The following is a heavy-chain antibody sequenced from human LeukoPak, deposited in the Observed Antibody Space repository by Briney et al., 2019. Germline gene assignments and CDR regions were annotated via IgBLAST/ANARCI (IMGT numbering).Heavy chain of an antibody. CDR3: ARSTDPYPGIAAAGRGSIDY. J-gene: IGHJ4*02. V-gene: IGHV3-30-3*01. D-gene: IGHD6-13*01. CDR1: GFTFSSYA. Sequence: GGSLRLSCAASGFTFSSYAMHWVRQAPGKGLEWVAVISYDGSNKYYADSVKGRFTISRDNSKNTLYLQMNSLRAEDTAVYYCARSTDPYPGIAAAGRGSIDYWGQGTLVTVSS. CDR2: ISYDGSNK.